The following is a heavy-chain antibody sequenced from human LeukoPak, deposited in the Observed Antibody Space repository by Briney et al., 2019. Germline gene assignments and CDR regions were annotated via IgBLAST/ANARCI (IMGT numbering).Heavy chain of an antibody. CDR3: ARGVGYSSGWYARD. CDR2: INHSGST. Sequence: SETLSLTCAVYGGSFSGYYWSWLRQPPGKGLEWIGEINHSGSTNYNPSLKSRVTISVDTSKNQFSLKLSSVTAADTAVYYCARGVGYSSGWYARDWGQGTLVTVSS. J-gene: IGHJ4*02. CDR1: GGSFSGYY. D-gene: IGHD6-19*01. V-gene: IGHV4-34*01.